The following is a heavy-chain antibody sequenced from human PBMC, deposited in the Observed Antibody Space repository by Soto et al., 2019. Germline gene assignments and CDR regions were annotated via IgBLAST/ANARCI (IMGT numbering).Heavy chain of an antibody. CDR2: ISGGAGDT. V-gene: IGHV3-23*01. CDR1: GFKFSNYA. D-gene: IGHD3-10*01. J-gene: IGHJ4*02. Sequence: QPGGSLRLSCAASGFKFSNYAMSWVRQATGKGLEWVSAISGGAGDTYYADSVKGRFTISRDNSENTLYLQMKSLRAEDTAIYYCAKSSRITLVRGVTDYWGQGTLVTVSS. CDR3: AKSSRITLVRGVTDY.